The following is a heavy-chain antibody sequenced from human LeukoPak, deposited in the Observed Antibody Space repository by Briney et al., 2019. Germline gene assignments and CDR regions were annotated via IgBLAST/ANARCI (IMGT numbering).Heavy chain of an antibody. Sequence: SETLSLTCTVSGGSISSSSYYWGWIRQPPGKGPEWIGSIYHSGSTYYNPSLKSRVTISVDKSKNQFSLKLSSVTAADTAVYYCARITEYYYDSSGYYPVDYWGQGTLVTVSS. D-gene: IGHD3-22*01. V-gene: IGHV4-39*07. CDR1: GGSISSSSYY. J-gene: IGHJ4*02. CDR2: IYHSGST. CDR3: ARITEYYYDSSGYYPVDY.